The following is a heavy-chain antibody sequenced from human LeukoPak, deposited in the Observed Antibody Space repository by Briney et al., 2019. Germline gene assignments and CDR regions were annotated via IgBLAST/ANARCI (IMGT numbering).Heavy chain of an antibody. V-gene: IGHV1-18*01. CDR3: ARVPPGYCSSTSCYERYYYYYYYMDV. Sequence: ASVKVSCKASGYIFTSYGISWVRQAPGQGLEWMGWISAYNGNTNYAQKLQGRVTMTTDTSTSTAYMELRSLRSDDTAVYYCARVPPGYCSSTSCYERYYYYYYYMDVWGKGTTVTVSS. J-gene: IGHJ6*03. CDR2: ISAYNGNT. D-gene: IGHD2-2*01. CDR1: GYIFTSYG.